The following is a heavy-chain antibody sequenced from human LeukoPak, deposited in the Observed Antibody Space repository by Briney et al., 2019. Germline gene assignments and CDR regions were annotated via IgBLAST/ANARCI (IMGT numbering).Heavy chain of an antibody. D-gene: IGHD4-11*01. J-gene: IGHJ4*02. CDR1: GFTFSNYG. CDR2: ISGSGANT. CDR3: AKAKSYYSNYDY. V-gene: IGHV3-23*01. Sequence: PGGSLRLSCAASGFTFSNYGMSWVRQAPGKGLEWVSVISGSGANTYYADSVKGRFTISRDNSKNTLYLQVNSLRAEDTAVYYCAKAKSYYSNYDYWGQGTLVTASS.